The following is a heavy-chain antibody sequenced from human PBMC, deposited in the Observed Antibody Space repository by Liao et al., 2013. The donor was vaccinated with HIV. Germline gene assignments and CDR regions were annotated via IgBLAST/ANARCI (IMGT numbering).Heavy chain of an antibody. CDR2: VSHSGDI. J-gene: IGHJ4*02. Sequence: QVQLQESGPGLVKPSQTLSLSCTVSGAFFWSWFRQTPEKGLEWLGYVSHSGDINYNPSLKSRVTISLDKPKNHLSLKLISVTAADTAVYYCADSGNYGGNMVNWGPAFPVIVSS. D-gene: IGHD4-23*01. CDR1: GAFF. V-gene: IGHV4-59*01. CDR3: ADSGNYGGNMVN.